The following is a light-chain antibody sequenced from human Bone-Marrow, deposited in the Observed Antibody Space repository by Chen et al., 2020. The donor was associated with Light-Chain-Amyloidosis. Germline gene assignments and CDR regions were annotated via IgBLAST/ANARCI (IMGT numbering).Light chain of an antibody. Sequence: QAVLTQPASLSASPGSSASLTCTLRSDIYVAAYRIYWYQQKPWSPPRYLLRYKSASNKQQGSGVPSRFSGSKDVSANAGILLISGLQSVDGADYYGMIWHNSQGVFGGGTKLTVL. V-gene: IGLV5-45*01. J-gene: IGLJ3*02. CDR2: YKSASNK. CDR1: SDIYVAAYR. CDR3: MIWHNSQGV.